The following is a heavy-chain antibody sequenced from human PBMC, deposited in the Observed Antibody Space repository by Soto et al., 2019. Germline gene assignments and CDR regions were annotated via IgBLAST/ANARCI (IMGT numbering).Heavy chain of an antibody. CDR3: ARDPVGADSGGSADLDH. CDR1: GFTVRTNY. J-gene: IGHJ4*02. V-gene: IGHV3-53*01. D-gene: IGHD2-15*01. CDR2: IHSDGTA. Sequence: EVHLVESGGDLVQPGGSLRLSCAASGFTVRTNYMNWVRQAPGKGLQWVSVIHSDGTAYYADSVKGRFTISRDVSKNTTDLQMNRPRGEDTAVYYCARDPVGADSGGSADLDHWGQGTLVTVSS.